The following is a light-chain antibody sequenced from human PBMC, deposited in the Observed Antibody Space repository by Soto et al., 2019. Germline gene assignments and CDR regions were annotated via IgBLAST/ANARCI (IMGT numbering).Light chain of an antibody. Sequence: QSALTQPASLSGSPGQSITISCTGTSSDIGAYDYVSWFQQHPGKAPKLMISEVSNRPSGVSNRFSASKSGNTASLFISGLQAEDEADYYCSSYTSDSSYVFGSGTKLTVL. CDR1: SSDIGAYDY. J-gene: IGLJ1*01. CDR2: EVS. CDR3: SSYTSDSSYV. V-gene: IGLV2-14*01.